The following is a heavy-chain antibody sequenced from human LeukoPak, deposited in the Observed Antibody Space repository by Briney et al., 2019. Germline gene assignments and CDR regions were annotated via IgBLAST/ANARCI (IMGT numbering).Heavy chain of an antibody. Sequence: GGSLRLSCAASGFTFSSYSLKWVRQAPGRGLEWVSSISSSSGYIYYADSVKGRFTTSRDNAKNSLYLQMNSLRAEDTAVYYCARYSGSYQFDYWGQGTLVTVSS. CDR3: ARYSGSYQFDY. CDR2: ISSSSGYI. J-gene: IGHJ4*02. D-gene: IGHD1-26*01. V-gene: IGHV3-21*01. CDR1: GFTFSSYS.